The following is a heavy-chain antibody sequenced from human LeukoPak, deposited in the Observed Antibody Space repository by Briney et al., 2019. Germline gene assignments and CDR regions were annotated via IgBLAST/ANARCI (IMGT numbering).Heavy chain of an antibody. CDR2: IYYSGST. J-gene: IGHJ4*02. CDR3: ARVVDYYDSSGYTYYFDY. D-gene: IGHD3-22*01. CDR1: GGSISSGGYY. V-gene: IGHV4-31*03. Sequence: PSETLSLTCTVSGGSISSGGYYWSWIRQHPGKGLEWIGYIYYSGSTNYNPSLKSRVTISVDTSKNQFSLKLSSVTAADTAVYYCARVVDYYDSSGYTYYFDYWGQGTLVTVSS.